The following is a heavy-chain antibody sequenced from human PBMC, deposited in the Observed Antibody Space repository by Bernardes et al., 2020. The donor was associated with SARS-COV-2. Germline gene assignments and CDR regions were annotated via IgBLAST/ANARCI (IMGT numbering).Heavy chain of an antibody. CDR2: ISWSGGST. V-gene: IGHV3-9*01. CDR3: VKDTAMYFYDSSGYYPGYFDL. D-gene: IGHD3-22*01. CDR1: GFTFDDYA. J-gene: IGHJ2*01. Sequence: GGSLRLSCAASGFTFDDYAMHWVRQAPGKGLEWVSGISWSGGSTGYADSVKGRFTISRDNAKNSLYLQLNSLRADDTALFYCVKDTAMYFYDSSGYYPGYFDLWGRGTLVTVSS.